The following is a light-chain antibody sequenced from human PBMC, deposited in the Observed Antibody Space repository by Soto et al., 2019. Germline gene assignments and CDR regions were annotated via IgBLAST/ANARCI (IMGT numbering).Light chain of an antibody. CDR3: QKYNSALWT. CDR2: AAS. V-gene: IGKV1-27*01. Sequence: DIQMTQSPSSLSASVGDRVTITCRASQGIRNYLAWYQQKPGKVPKLLIYAASTLQSGVPSRFSGSGSGTEFTLTISSLQPEDVATYYCQKYNSALWTFGQGTKVEIK. J-gene: IGKJ1*01. CDR1: QGIRNY.